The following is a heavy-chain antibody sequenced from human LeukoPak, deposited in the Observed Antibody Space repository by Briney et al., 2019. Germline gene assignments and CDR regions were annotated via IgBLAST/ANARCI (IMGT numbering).Heavy chain of an antibody. CDR1: GLTVSSSY. Sequence: SGGSLRLSCVASGLTVSSSYLSWVRQAPGKGLEWVAVISYDGSNKYYADSVKGRFTISRDNSEDTLYLQMNSLRAEDTAVYYCVRDPSGSGFAFDSWGQGALVTVSS. V-gene: IGHV3-30*03. CDR2: ISYDGSNK. J-gene: IGHJ4*02. CDR3: VRDPSGSGFAFDS. D-gene: IGHD1-1*01.